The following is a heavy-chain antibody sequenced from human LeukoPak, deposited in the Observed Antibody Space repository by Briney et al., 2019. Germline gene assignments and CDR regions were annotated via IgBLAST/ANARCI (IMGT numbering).Heavy chain of an antibody. CDR3: ARDLTYMALDY. J-gene: IGHJ4*02. CDR2: IWYDGSNK. Sequence: PGGSLRLSCAASGFTFSSYGMHWVRQAPGKGLEWVAVIWYDGSNKYYADSVKGRFTISRDNSKNTLYLQMNSLRAEDTAVYYCARDLTYMALDYWGQETLVTVSS. V-gene: IGHV3-33*01. D-gene: IGHD3-16*01. CDR1: GFTFSSYG.